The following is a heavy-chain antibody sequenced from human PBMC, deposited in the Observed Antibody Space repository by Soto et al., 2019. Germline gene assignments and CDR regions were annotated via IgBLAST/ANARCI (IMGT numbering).Heavy chain of an antibody. CDR2: IYYSGST. V-gene: IGHV4-39*01. CDR1: GGSISSSSYY. Sequence: SETLSLTCTVSGGSISSSSYYWGWIRQPPGKGLEWIGSIYYSGSTYYNPSLKSRVTISVDTSKNQFSLKLSSVTAADTAVYYCASLAVAATVVVYCGQGTLVTVSS. D-gene: IGHD6-19*01. J-gene: IGHJ4*02. CDR3: ASLAVAATVVVY.